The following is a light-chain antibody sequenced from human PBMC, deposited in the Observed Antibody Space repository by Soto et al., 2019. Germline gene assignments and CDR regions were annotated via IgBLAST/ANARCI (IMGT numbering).Light chain of an antibody. CDR1: QSVSSSY. V-gene: IGKV3-20*01. CDR3: QQYGSSPPDLT. CDR2: GAS. Sequence: EIVLTLSPGTLSLSPGERATLSCRASQSVSSSYLAWYQQKPGQAPRLLIYGASSRATGIPDRFSGSGSGTDFTLTISRLEPEDFAVYYCQQYGSSPPDLTFGGGTKVEIK. J-gene: IGKJ4*01.